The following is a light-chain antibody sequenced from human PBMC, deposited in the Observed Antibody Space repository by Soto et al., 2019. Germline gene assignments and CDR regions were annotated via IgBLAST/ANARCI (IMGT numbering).Light chain of an antibody. Sequence: QSVLTQPPSVSGAPGQRVTISCTGSSSNIGAGYDVNWYQQLPGTAPKLLIYGNSNRPSGVPDRFSGSKSGTSASLAITGLQAEDEADYYCQPYDSSLSVFGTGTKLTVL. CDR1: SSNIGAGYD. J-gene: IGLJ1*01. CDR3: QPYDSSLSV. V-gene: IGLV1-40*01. CDR2: GNS.